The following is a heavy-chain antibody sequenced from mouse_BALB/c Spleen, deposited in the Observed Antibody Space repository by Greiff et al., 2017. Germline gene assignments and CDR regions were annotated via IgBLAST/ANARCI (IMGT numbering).Heavy chain of an antibody. V-gene: IGHV1-42*01. CDR3: ARKDYRGSWFAY. D-gene: IGHD5-5*01. CDR1: GYSFTDYY. CDR2: INPSTGGT. Sequence: EVQLQQSGPELVKTGASVKISCKASGYSFTDYYMHWVKQSPEKSFEWIGEINPSTGGTSYNQKFKGKATLTVDKSSSTAYMQLKSLTSEDSAVYYCARKDYRGSWFAYWGQGTLVTVSA. J-gene: IGHJ3*01.